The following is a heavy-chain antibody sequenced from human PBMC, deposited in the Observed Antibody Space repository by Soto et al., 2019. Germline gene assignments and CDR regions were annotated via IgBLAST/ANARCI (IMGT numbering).Heavy chain of an antibody. CDR3: ARYPRRFFGVVSLPFDY. V-gene: IGHV5-51*01. CDR2: IYPGDSDT. CDR1: GYRFTSSW. D-gene: IGHD3-3*01. J-gene: IGHJ4*02. Sequence: PGESLKISCQGSGYRFTSSWIGWVRQMPGKGLEWMGIIYPGDSDTRYSPSFQGQVTISADKSISTAYLQWSSLKASDTAMYYCARYPRRFFGVVSLPFDYWGQGALVTVSS.